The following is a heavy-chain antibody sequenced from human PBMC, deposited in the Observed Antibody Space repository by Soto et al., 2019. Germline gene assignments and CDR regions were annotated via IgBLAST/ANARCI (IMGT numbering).Heavy chain of an antibody. V-gene: IGHV1-46*01. CDR3: ARETGTTGWHWFDP. CDR1: AYSLSIHH. CDR2: ISLSGGGYT. D-gene: IGHD1-7*01. Sequence: VKVSGTASAYSLSIHHLRWVRQALGQGLEWMGKISLSGGGYTRLEQKLQGRVTMTTDTSTSTAYMELRSLRSDDTAVYYCARETGTTGWHWFDPWGQGTLLPDSS. J-gene: IGHJ5*02.